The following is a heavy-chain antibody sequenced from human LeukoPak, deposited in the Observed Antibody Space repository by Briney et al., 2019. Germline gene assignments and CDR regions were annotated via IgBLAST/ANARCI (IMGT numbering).Heavy chain of an antibody. D-gene: IGHD5-24*01. Sequence: PSETLSLTCTGSGGSISRYYWSWIRQPAGKGLEGIGYIYYSGSTNYNPSPKSRVPISVDTSKNQFSLKLRSVTAADTAVYYGGRRVLITDASDIGSQASTVTV. CDR2: IYYSGST. J-gene: IGHJ3*02. CDR1: GGSISRYY. CDR3: GRRVLITDASDI. V-gene: IGHV4-59*08.